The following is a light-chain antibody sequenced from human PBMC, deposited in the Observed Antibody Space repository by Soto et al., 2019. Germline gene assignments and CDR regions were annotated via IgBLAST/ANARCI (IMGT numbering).Light chain of an antibody. CDR1: QSVSSTS. CDR3: QQYGSSLFT. J-gene: IGKJ3*01. V-gene: IGKV3-20*01. CDR2: GKS. Sequence: DIVLTQSPGTLSLSPGERATLSCRASQSVSSTSLAWYQQKPGQAPRLLIYGKSTRATGIPDRFSCSGSGTDFTLTISRLEPEDFAVYYCQQYGSSLFTFGPGTKVDIK.